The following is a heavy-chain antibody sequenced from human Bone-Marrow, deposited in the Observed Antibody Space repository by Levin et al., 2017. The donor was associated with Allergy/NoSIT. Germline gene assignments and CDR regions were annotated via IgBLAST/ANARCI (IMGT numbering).Heavy chain of an antibody. CDR2: IIPIFGTA. Sequence: SVKVSCKASGGTFSSYAISWVRQAPGQGLEWMGGIIPIFGTANYAQKFQGRVTITADESTSTAYMELSSLRSEDTAVYYCARAGYCGGDCYSYFDYWGQGTLVTVSS. V-gene: IGHV1-69*13. CDR3: ARAGYCGGDCYSYFDY. CDR1: GGTFSSYA. J-gene: IGHJ4*02. D-gene: IGHD2-21*02.